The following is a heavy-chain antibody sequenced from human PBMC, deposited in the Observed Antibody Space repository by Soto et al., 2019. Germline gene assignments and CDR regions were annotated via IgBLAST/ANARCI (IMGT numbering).Heavy chain of an antibody. D-gene: IGHD5-12*01. CDR2: ISGSGGKT. J-gene: IGHJ4*02. Sequence: PGGSLRLSCAASGFKFSSFAMSWVRQAPGKGLEWVSSISGSGGKTFYADSVKGRFTFSRDNSKNTLYLEMNSLRVEDTAVYYCVKEWPQRGAFDYWGEGPRVPVS. V-gene: IGHV3-23*01. CDR1: GFKFSSFA. CDR3: VKEWPQRGAFDY.